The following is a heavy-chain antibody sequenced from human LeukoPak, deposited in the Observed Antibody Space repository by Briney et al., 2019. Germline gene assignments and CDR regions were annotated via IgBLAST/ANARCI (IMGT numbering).Heavy chain of an antibody. V-gene: IGHV4-30-2*01. CDR3: ARVGSDWNDVRYNWFDP. J-gene: IGHJ5*02. D-gene: IGHD1-1*01. Sequence: PSQTLSLTCAVSGGSISSGDYSWSWIRQPPGKGLEWIGYIFQSGSTYYDPSLKSRVTISVDRSKNQFSLKLSSVTAADTAVYYCARVGSDWNDVRYNWFDPWGQGTLVTVSS. CDR2: IFQSGST. CDR1: GGSISSGDYS.